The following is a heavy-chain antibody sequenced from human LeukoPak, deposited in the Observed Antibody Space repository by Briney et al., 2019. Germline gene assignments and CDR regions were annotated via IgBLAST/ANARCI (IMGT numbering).Heavy chain of an antibody. V-gene: IGHV1-69*13. CDR2: IIPIFGTA. CDR1: GGTFSSYA. CDR3: ARSQGGTEGENDAFDI. J-gene: IGHJ3*02. D-gene: IGHD1-14*01. Sequence: SVRVSCKASGGTFSSYAISWVRQAPGQGLEWMGGIIPIFGTANYAQKFQGRVTITADESTSTAYMELSSLRSEDTAVYYCARSQGGTEGENDAFDIWGQGTMVTVSS.